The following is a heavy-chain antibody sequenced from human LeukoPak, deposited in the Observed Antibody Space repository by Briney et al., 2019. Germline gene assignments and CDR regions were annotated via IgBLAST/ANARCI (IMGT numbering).Heavy chain of an antibody. CDR2: ISGSGDTA. CDR3: ARDPAVYYDFWSGYYTTGSAVDY. D-gene: IGHD3-3*01. CDR1: EFTFSNYA. J-gene: IGHJ4*02. V-gene: IGHV3-23*01. Sequence: PGGSLRLSCAASEFTFSNYAMSWVRQAPGKGLEWVSSISGSGDTAHYADSVKGRFTISRDNSKNTLYLQMNSLRSDDTAVYYCARDPAVYYDFWSGYYTTGSAVDYWGQGTLVTVSS.